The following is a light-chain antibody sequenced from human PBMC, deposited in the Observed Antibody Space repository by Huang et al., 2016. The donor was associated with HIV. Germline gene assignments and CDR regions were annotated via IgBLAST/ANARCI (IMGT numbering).Light chain of an antibody. CDR1: QSVSSSY. V-gene: IGKV3-20*01. J-gene: IGKJ1*01. CDR3: QQYDNSLWT. CDR2: GTS. Sequence: EIVLTQSPGTLSLSPGERAALSCRASQSVSSSYLAWYQQKPGQAPRLLIYGTSSRATGSPDRFSGSGSGTDFTISISRLEPEDVAVYYCQQYDNSLWTFGQGTKVEIK.